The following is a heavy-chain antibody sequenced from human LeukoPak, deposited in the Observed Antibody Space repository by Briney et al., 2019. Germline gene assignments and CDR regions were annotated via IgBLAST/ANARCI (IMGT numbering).Heavy chain of an antibody. V-gene: IGHV1-69*13. J-gene: IGHJ4*02. CDR3: ARLNDYGDRSFDY. D-gene: IGHD4-17*01. CDR2: IIPIFGTA. Sequence: SVKVSCKASGGTFSSYAISWVRQAPGQGLEWMGGIIPIFGTANYAQKFQGRVTITADESTSTAYMELSSLRSEDTAVYYCARLNDYGDRSFDYWGQGTLVTVSS. CDR1: GGTFSSYA.